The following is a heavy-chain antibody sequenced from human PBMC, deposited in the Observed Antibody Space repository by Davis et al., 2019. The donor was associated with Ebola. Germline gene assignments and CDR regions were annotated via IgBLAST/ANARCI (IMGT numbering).Heavy chain of an antibody. CDR3: AREGGRYYDSSGYVFDI. CDR2: INPITGGT. J-gene: IGHJ3*02. Sequence: ASVKVSCKASGYRFTSYYMHWVRQAPGQGLEWMGIINPITGGTSYAQNFQVRVNMTRDTSTSTVYMELSSLRSEDTAVYYCAREGGRYYDSSGYVFDIWGQGTVVKASS. CDR1: GYRFTSYY. D-gene: IGHD3-22*01. V-gene: IGHV1-46*01.